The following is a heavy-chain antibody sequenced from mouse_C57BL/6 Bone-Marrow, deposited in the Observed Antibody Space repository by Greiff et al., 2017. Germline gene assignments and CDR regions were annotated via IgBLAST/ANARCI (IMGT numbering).Heavy chain of an antibody. D-gene: IGHD5-1*01. CDR3: ARGWPYPGGFAY. J-gene: IGHJ3*01. V-gene: IGHV1-52*01. CDR1: GYTFTSYW. CDR2: IDPSDSET. Sequence: QVQLKQPGAELVRPGSSVKLSCKASGYTFTSYWMHWVKQRPIQGLEWIGNIDPSDSETHYNQKFKDKATLTVDKSSSTAYMQLSSLTSEDSAVXYCARGWPYPGGFAYWGQGTLVTVSA.